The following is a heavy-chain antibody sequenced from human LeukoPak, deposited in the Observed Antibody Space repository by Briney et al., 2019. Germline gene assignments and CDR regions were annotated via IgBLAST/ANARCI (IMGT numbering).Heavy chain of an antibody. CDR2: INHSGRT. J-gene: IGHJ6*02. Sequence: PSETLSLTCAVYGGSFSGYYWSWLRQPPGKGLEWIGEINHSGRTAYNPSLKSRVTISVDTSKNQFFLKLSSVTAADTAVYYCARRGGEYSNYDYYYYGMDVWGQGTTVTVSS. CDR3: ARRGGEYSNYDYYYYGMDV. V-gene: IGHV4-34*01. D-gene: IGHD4-11*01. CDR1: GGSFSGYY.